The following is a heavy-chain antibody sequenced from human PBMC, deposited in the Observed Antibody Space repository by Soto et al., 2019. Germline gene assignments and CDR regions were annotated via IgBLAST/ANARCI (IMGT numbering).Heavy chain of an antibody. D-gene: IGHD3-9*01. CDR3: ERTGDVLRYFDWLHANQVGDY. Sequence: ASVKVSCKASGYTFTSYGISWVRQAPGQGLEWMGWISAYNGNTNYAQKLQGRVTMTTDTSTSTAYMELRRLRSDDTAVYYCERTGDVLRYFDWLHANQVGDYWG. CDR1: GYTFTSYG. J-gene: IGHJ4*01. V-gene: IGHV1-18*04. CDR2: ISAYNGNT.